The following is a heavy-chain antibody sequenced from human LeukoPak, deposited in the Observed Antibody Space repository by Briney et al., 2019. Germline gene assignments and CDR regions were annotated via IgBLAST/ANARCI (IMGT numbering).Heavy chain of an antibody. J-gene: IGHJ4*02. Sequence: PGGSLRLSCAASGFTFSSYAMSWVRQAPGKGLEWVSAISGSGGSTYYADSVKGRFTISRDNSKNTLYLQMNSLRAEDTAVYYCAKQPGGDSSGYYQYYFDYWGQGTLVTASS. CDR3: AKQPGGDSSGYYQYYFDY. CDR1: GFTFSSYA. CDR2: ISGSGGST. D-gene: IGHD3-22*01. V-gene: IGHV3-23*01.